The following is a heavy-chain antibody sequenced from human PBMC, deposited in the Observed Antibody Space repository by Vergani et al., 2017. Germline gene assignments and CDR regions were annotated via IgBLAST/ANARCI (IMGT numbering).Heavy chain of an antibody. J-gene: IGHJ4*02. CDR3: ADLYGDDGFSPF. V-gene: IGHV3-23*01. CDR1: GFTFTAHG. CDR2: IIGQIFRT. Sequence: EVQLLESGGGSAQPGESLRLSCVASGFTFTAHGLNWVRQVPGKGLEWVSGIIGQIFRTHYADPVKGRFTISENDSKNTVYLQINSLRAEDTAFYYCADLYGDDGFSPFWGQGTLVTVSS. D-gene: IGHD2-21*01.